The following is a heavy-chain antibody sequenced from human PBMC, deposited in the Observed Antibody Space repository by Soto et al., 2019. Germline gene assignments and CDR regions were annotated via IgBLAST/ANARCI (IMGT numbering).Heavy chain of an antibody. V-gene: IGHV3-74*01. Sequence: GSLRLSCAASGFTFSSYWMHWVRQAPGKGLVWVSRINSDGSSTSYADSVKGRFTISRDNAKNTLYLQMNSLRAEDTAVYYCARVGYDFWSGLIFYYYMDVWGKGTTVTVSS. CDR1: GFTFSSYW. CDR3: ARVGYDFWSGLIFYYYMDV. D-gene: IGHD3-3*01. J-gene: IGHJ6*03. CDR2: INSDGSST.